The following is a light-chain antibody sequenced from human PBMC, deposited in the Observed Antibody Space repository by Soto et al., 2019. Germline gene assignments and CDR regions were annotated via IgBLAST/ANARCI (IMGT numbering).Light chain of an antibody. Sequence: DIQMTQSPSSLSASVGDRVTITCRASQSISSYLNWYQQKPGKAPKRLIYAASSLQSGVPSRFSGSGSGTAFTLTISSLQQEDFATYYCQQSYSTPPWTFGQGTKVEIK. V-gene: IGKV1-39*01. J-gene: IGKJ1*01. CDR2: AAS. CDR1: QSISSY. CDR3: QQSYSTPPWT.